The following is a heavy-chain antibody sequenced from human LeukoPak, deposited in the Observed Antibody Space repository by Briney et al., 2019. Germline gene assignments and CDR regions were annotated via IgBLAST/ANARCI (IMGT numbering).Heavy chain of an antibody. Sequence: SETLSLTCRVSGDSINTSYWSWIRQPPGKALEWIVYFNNIGSTNYNPSLKSRVTMSVDTSEKQFSLQLTSVTAADTALYYCARLVEYTTGWYRSYHFDSWGQGTLVTVSS. CDR2: FNNIGST. CDR1: GDSINTSY. CDR3: ARLVEYTTGWYRSYHFDS. V-gene: IGHV4-4*09. J-gene: IGHJ4*02. D-gene: IGHD6-19*01.